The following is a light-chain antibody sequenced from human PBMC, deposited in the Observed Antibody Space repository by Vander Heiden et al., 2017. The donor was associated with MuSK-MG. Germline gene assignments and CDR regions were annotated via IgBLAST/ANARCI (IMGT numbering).Light chain of an antibody. CDR1: SSTVGGYNY. J-gene: IGLJ1*01. CDR3: CSCAGSDTFHYV. Sequence: QSALTQPRLVSGSPGQSVSISCTGTSSTVGGYNYISWCHQHPGKAPKLMIYDVSKRPSGVPDRFSGSKSGNTASLTISGLQAEDEADYYCCSCAGSDTFHYVFGTGTKVTVL. CDR2: DVS. V-gene: IGLV2-11*01.